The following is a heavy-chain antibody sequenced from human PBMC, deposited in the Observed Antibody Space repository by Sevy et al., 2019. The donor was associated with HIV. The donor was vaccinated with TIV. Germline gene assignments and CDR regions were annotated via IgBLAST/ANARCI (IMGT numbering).Heavy chain of an antibody. V-gene: IGHV3-30*04. CDR2: ISFDGRNK. J-gene: IGHJ4*02. Sequence: GGSLRLSCAASGFTFADHAFHWVRQAPGKGLEWVAIISFDGRNKRRAESVKGRFTISRDDSKNTVYLQMTSLRPEDTAVYYCARDHCTDGARFKSGYFDYWGQGTLVTVSS. CDR3: ARDHCTDGARFKSGYFDY. D-gene: IGHD2-8*01. CDR1: GFTFADHA.